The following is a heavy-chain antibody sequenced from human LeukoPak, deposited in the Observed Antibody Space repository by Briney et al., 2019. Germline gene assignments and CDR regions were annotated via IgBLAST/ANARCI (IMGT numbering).Heavy chain of an antibody. J-gene: IGHJ4*02. CDR2: IKGDGSST. V-gene: IGHV3-74*01. CDR3: AGDGDYGGYPRFDY. Sequence: GGSLRLSCAASGFTFSYYWMHWVRQAPGKGLVWVSRIKGDGSSTSYAGSVKGRFTISRDNAKNTLYLQMNSLSGEDTAVYYCAGDGDYGGYPRFDYWGQGALVTVSS. CDR1: GFTFSYYW. D-gene: IGHD4-23*01.